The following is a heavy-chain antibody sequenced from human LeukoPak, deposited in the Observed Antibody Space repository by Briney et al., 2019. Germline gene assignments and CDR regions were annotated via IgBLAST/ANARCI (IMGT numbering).Heavy chain of an antibody. CDR1: GGSISSSNW. Sequence: SETLSLTCAVSGGSISSSNWWSWVRQPPGKGLEWIGEIYHSGSTDYNPSLKSRVTMSVDTSQKQFYLKLSSVTAADTAVYYCGRGPGYCSSTSCSYHAMDVWGQGTTVTVSS. CDR2: IYHSGST. D-gene: IGHD2-2*01. V-gene: IGHV4-4*02. CDR3: GRGPGYCSSTSCSYHAMDV. J-gene: IGHJ6*02.